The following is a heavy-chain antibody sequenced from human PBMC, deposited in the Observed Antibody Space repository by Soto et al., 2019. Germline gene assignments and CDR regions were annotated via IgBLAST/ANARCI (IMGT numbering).Heavy chain of an antibody. CDR3: AKGAVPAARYYFDY. Sequence: GGSLRLSCAASGFTFDDYAMHWVRQAPGKGLEWVSGISWNSGSIGYADSVKGRFTISRDNAKNSLYLQMNSLRAEDTALYYCAKGAVPAARYYFDYWGQGTLVTVSP. CDR1: GFTFDDYA. J-gene: IGHJ4*02. V-gene: IGHV3-9*01. CDR2: ISWNSGSI. D-gene: IGHD2-2*01.